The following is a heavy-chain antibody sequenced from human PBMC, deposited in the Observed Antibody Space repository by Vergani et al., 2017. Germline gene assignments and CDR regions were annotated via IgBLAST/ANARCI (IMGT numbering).Heavy chain of an antibody. CDR3: AKTLTRIRGNYFDY. CDR1: GFTFSTYA. V-gene: IGHV3-23*04. J-gene: IGHJ4*02. Sequence: EAQLVESGGGLVQPGGSLRLSCAASGFTFSTYAMTWVRQAPGKGLEWVSAISGSGGSTYYADSVKGRFTISRDNSKNTLYLQMNSLRAEDTAVYYCAKTLTRIRGNYFDYWGQGTLVTVSS. CDR2: ISGSGGST.